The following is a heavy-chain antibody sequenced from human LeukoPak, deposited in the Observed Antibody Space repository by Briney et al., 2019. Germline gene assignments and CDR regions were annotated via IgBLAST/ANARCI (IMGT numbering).Heavy chain of an antibody. D-gene: IGHD3-10*01. CDR3: ARGRRLLLSFGWFDP. V-gene: IGHV1-69*04. CDR1: GGTFSSYA. J-gene: IGHJ5*02. CDR2: IIPILGIA. Sequence: GSSVKVSCKASGGTFSSYAISRVRQAPGQGLEWMGRIIPILGIANYAQKFQGRVTITADKSTSTAYMELSSLRSEDTAVYYCARGRRLLLSFGWFDPWGQGTLVTVSS.